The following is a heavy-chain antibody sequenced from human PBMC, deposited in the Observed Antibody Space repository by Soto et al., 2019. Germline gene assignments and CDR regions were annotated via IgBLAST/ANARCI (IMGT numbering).Heavy chain of an antibody. CDR1: GCTFSSHA. D-gene: IGHD5-12*01. CDR2: ISGSGGST. Sequence: WGSLRLSCAASGCTFSSHARCRVRQAPGKGLEWVSAISGSGGSTYYADSVKGRFTISRDNSKNTLYLRMNSLRAEDTAVYYCAKDLRGYSGYGNYYYYMDVWGKGTTVTVSS. J-gene: IGHJ6*03. V-gene: IGHV3-23*01. CDR3: AKDLRGYSGYGNYYYYMDV.